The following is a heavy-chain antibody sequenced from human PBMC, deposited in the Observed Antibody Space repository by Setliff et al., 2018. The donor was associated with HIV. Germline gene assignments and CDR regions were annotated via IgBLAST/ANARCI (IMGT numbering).Heavy chain of an antibody. J-gene: IGHJ4*02. V-gene: IGHV3-48*03. Sequence: GGSLRLSCAASGLIFSSYEMNWVRQAPGKGLEWIPFIGGHGSIIHYADSVKGRFTIPRDNAKNSVYLQMHSLRVEDTAVYYCAAVPWGHSSLIIDHWGQGTPVTVSS. CDR3: AAVPWGHSSLIIDH. CDR2: IGGHGSII. D-gene: IGHD3-16*01. CDR1: GLIFSSYE.